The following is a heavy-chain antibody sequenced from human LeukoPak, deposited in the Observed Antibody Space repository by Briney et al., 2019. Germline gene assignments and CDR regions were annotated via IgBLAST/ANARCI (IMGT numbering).Heavy chain of an antibody. D-gene: IGHD3-16*01. V-gene: IGHV4-30-2*01. CDR3: ARDVFWRRGEEAALYNMDV. CDR1: GGSITSVGYY. Sequence: SETLSLTCTVSGGSITSVGYYWGWLRQPPGRGLEWIGYIYHSGSTYYNPSLKSRVTISVDRSKNQFSLKLSSVTAADTAVYYCARDVFWRRGEEAALYNMDVWGKGTTVTVSS. CDR2: IYHSGST. J-gene: IGHJ6*03.